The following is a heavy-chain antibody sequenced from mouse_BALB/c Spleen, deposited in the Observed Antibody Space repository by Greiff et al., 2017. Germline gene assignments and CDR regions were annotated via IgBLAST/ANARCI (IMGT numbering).Heavy chain of an antibody. CDR3: AREDYDYARAMDY. J-gene: IGHJ4*01. CDR2: INPSNGRT. D-gene: IGHD2-4*01. Sequence: QVQLQQPGAELVKPGASVKLSCKASGYTFTSYWMHWVKQRPGQGLEWIGEINPSNGRTNYNEKFKSKATLTVDKSSSTAYMQLSSLTSEDSAVYYCAREDYDYARAMDYWGQGTSVTVSS. V-gene: IGHV1S81*02. CDR1: GYTFTSYW.